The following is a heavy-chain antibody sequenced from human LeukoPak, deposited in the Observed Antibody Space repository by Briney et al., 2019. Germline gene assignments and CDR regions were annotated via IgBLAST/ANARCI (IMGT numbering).Heavy chain of an antibody. D-gene: IGHD2-8*01. CDR3: ARRTGYCTNGVCYYYMDV. CDR2: INHSGST. J-gene: IGHJ6*03. CDR1: GGSINSSTYY. Sequence: SETLSLTCTVSGGSINSSTYYWGWIRQPPGKGLEWIGEINHSGSTNYNPSLKSRFTISVDTSKNQFSLKLSSVTAADTAVYYCARRTGYCTNGVCYYYMDVWGKGTTVTVSS. V-gene: IGHV4-39*07.